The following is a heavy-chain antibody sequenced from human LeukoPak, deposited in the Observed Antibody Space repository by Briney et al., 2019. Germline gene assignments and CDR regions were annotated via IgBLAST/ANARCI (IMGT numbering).Heavy chain of an antibody. CDR2: ISGSGGTT. Sequence: PRGSLRLSCAASGFTFSNYGMNWVRQAPGKGLEWVSGISGSGGTTYYADSVKGRFTISRDNSKNSLSLQVSSLRAEDTAVYYCARAHTIFGVVIYYYYYMDVWGKGTTVTVSS. CDR1: GFTFSNYG. D-gene: IGHD3-3*01. CDR3: ARAHTIFGVVIYYYYYMDV. J-gene: IGHJ6*03. V-gene: IGHV3-23*01.